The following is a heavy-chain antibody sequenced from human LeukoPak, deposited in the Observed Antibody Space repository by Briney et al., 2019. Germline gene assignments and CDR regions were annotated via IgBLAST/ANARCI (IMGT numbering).Heavy chain of an antibody. J-gene: IGHJ3*02. V-gene: IGHV1-8*01. D-gene: IGHD3-10*01. CDR1: GDTFTSYG. Sequence: GASMKVSCKASGDTFTSYGITWVRQAPGQGLEWMGWINPNSGNTGYAQKFQGRVTMTRNTSISTAYMELSSLRSEDTAVYYCARGPPGDYGSGIHAFDSWGQGTMVTVSS. CDR3: ARGPPGDYGSGIHAFDS. CDR2: INPNSGNT.